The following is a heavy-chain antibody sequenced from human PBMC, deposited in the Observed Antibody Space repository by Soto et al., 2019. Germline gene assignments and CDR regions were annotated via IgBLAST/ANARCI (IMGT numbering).Heavy chain of an antibody. CDR2: INEYGSVI. CDR3: ARDVGGRGAY. CDR1: GFTFSSYW. D-gene: IGHD3-16*01. V-gene: IGHV3-74*01. J-gene: IGHJ4*02. Sequence: DVQLVESGGGLVRPGGSLRLSCAASGFTFSSYWMHWVRQVPGKGLVWVSRINEYGSVINYADSVKGRFTIFRDNSKNPLYLEMNVVRAEGAAVYYCARDVGGRGAYWGQGTLVTVSS.